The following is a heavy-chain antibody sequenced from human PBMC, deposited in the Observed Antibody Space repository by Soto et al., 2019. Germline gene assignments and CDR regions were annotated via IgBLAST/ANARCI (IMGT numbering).Heavy chain of an antibody. CDR1: GYTFTSYG. D-gene: IGHD1-26*01. CDR2: SSAYNGNT. J-gene: IGHJ4*02. CDR3: ARAAAVGLFDY. V-gene: IGHV1-18*01. Sequence: QVQLVQSGAEVKKPGASVKVSCKASGYTFTSYGISWVRQAPGQGLEWMGRSSAYNGNTNYAQKLQGRVTMTPDTATSTAYMELWSLRSYDTAVYYCARAAAVGLFDYWGQGTLVTVSS.